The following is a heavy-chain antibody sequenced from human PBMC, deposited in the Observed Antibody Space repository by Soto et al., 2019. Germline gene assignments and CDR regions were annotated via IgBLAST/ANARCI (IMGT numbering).Heavy chain of an antibody. CDR1: GFTFSSYG. Sequence: QVQLVESGGGVVQPGRSLRLSCAASGFTFSSYGMHWVRQAPGKGLEWVAVIWYDGSNKYYADSVKGRFTISRDNSKNTLYLQMNSLRAEDTAVYYCARDGGAAAPFDYWGQGTLVTVSS. J-gene: IGHJ4*02. CDR3: ARDGGAAAPFDY. V-gene: IGHV3-33*01. D-gene: IGHD1-26*01. CDR2: IWYDGSNK.